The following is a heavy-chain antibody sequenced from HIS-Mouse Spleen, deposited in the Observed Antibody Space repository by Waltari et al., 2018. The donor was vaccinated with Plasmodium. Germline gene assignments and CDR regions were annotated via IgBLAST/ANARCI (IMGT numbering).Heavy chain of an antibody. V-gene: IGHV4-59*01. CDR3: ARGGYSSSSYYFDY. CDR2: IYYSGST. J-gene: IGHJ4*02. Sequence: QVQLQESGPGLVKPSETLSLTCTVSGGSISSYYWSLLRQPPGKGLEWIAYIYYSGSTNYNPSLKSRVTISVDTSKNQFSLKLSSVTAADTAVFYCARGGYSSSSYYFDYWGQGTLVTVSS. D-gene: IGHD6-6*01. CDR1: GGSISSYY.